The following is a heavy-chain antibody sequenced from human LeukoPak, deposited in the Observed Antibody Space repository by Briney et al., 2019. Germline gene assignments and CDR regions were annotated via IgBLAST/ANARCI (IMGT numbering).Heavy chain of an antibody. Sequence: GESLRLSCATSGFTFGDSIMNWVRQASGKGLEWLGRIGTKSNIYATDYAASLKGRFTISRDDPKNTAYLQMNSLKTEDTAVYYCTRLAAFNAFDIWGQGTKVTVSS. V-gene: IGHV3-73*01. CDR3: TRLAAFNAFDI. CDR1: GFTFGDSI. CDR2: IGTKSNIYAT. J-gene: IGHJ3*02. D-gene: IGHD6-25*01.